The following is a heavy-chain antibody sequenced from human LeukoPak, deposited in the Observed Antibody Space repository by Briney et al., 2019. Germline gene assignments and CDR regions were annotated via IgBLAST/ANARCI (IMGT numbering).Heavy chain of an antibody. CDR3: AKDIAGRDNYGYYFDF. J-gene: IGHJ4*02. Sequence: GGSLRLSCAASGFTFSSYSMSWVRQAPGKGLEWVSGMSGSGNKIYYADSVKGRFTISRDNSKNTLYLQMSSLSAEDTAVYYCAKDIAGRDNYGYYFDFWGQGNLVTVSS. CDR1: GFTFSSYS. V-gene: IGHV3-23*01. D-gene: IGHD5-18*01. CDR2: MSGSGNKI.